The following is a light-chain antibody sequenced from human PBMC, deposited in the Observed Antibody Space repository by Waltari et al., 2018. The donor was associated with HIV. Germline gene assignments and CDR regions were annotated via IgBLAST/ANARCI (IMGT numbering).Light chain of an antibody. J-gene: IGLJ2*01. CDR1: CSDLGLYDL. CDR2: GVS. V-gene: IGLV2-14*01. CDR3: SAYTMSGSLV. Sequence: SALTQPASLSGSPGQSITITCRGTCSDLGLYDLVSWYRQEPGKAPRLLRYGVSNRPSEISRRFSGSKARTTASLTISALQADDEGDYYCSAYTMSGSLVFGGGTKLTVL.